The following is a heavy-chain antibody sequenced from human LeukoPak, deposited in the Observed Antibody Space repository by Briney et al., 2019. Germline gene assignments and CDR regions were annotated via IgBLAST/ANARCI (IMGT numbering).Heavy chain of an antibody. D-gene: IGHD1-26*01. CDR2: IWYDGSNK. CDR3: AREIIRGSDYEANLDY. Sequence: PGGSLRLSCAASGFTFSSYGMHWVRQAPGKGLEWVAVIWYDGSNKYYSDSVKGRFTISRDDSENTLYLQMSSLRAEDTAVYYCAREIIRGSDYEANLDYWGQGTLVTVSA. CDR1: GFTFSSYG. J-gene: IGHJ4*02. V-gene: IGHV3-33*01.